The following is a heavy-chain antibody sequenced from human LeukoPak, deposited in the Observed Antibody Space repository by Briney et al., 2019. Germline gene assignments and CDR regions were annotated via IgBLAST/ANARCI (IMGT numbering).Heavy chain of an antibody. CDR3: ANLPTSGYGSGSYYNPPPFGY. D-gene: IGHD3-10*01. CDR2: VIGSGDRT. CDR1: GFTFSSYA. V-gene: IGHV3-23*01. J-gene: IGHJ4*02. Sequence: GGSLRLSCAASGFTFSSYAMTWVRQAPGKGLEWVSSVIGSGDRTDYVDSVRGRFTISRDNSKNTLYLQMNSLRAEDTAVYYCANLPTSGYGSGSYYNPPPFGYWGQGTLVTVSS.